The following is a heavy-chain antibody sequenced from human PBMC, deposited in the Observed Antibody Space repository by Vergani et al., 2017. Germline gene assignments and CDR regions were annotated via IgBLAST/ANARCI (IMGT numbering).Heavy chain of an antibody. D-gene: IGHD3-22*01. CDR3: AREGYYEKGNDY. J-gene: IGHJ4*02. CDR1: GGTFSSYT. Sequence: QVQLVQSGAEVKKPGSSVKVSCKASGGTFSSYTISWVRQAPGQGLEWMGRIIPILGIANYAQKFQGRVTITADKSTSTAYMELSSLRSEDTAVYYCAREGYYEKGNDYWGQGTLVTVSS. CDR2: IIPILGIA. V-gene: IGHV1-69*08.